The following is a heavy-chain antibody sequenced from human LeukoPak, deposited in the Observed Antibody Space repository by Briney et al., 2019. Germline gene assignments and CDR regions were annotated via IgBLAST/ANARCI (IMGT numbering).Heavy chain of an antibody. V-gene: IGHV3-30*03. CDR2: ISYDGSNK. CDR1: GITFSSNS. D-gene: IGHD6-13*01. Sequence: GGSLRLSCEDSGITFSSNSMNWVRQAPGKGLEWVAVISYDGSNKYYADSVKGRFTISRDNSKNTLYLQMNSLRAEDTAVYYCALSGSWYGGFFDYWGQGTLVTVSS. CDR3: ALSGSWYGGFFDY. J-gene: IGHJ4*02.